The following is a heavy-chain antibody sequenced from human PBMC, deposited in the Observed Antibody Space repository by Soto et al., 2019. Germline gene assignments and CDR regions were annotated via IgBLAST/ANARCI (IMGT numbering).Heavy chain of an antibody. CDR2: IYYSGST. V-gene: IGHV4-39*01. J-gene: IGHJ4*02. D-gene: IGHD6-13*01. Sequence: QLQLQESGPGLVKPSETLSLTCTVSGDSITSSTHYWGWIRQPPGKGLEWIGSIYYSGSTYYNPSLKSRVTISVDTSKNQFSLKLSSVTAADTAVYFCARQTGYTSSWYPPTYYFDYWGQGTLVTVSS. CDR1: GDSITSSTHY. CDR3: ARQTGYTSSWYPPTYYFDY.